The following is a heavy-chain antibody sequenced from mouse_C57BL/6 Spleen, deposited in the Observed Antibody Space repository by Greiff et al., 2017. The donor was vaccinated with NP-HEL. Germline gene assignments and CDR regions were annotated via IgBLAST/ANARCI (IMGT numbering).Heavy chain of an antibody. CDR1: GYTFTDYE. D-gene: IGHD1-1*01. CDR3: TRSYYYGSSYDAMDY. V-gene: IGHV1-15*01. Sequence: QVQLQQSGAELVRPGASVTLSCKASGYTFTDYEMHWVKQTPVHGLEWIGAIDPETGGTAYNQKFKGKAILTADKSSSTAHMELRSLTSEDSAVYYCTRSYYYGSSYDAMDYWGQGTSVTVSS. J-gene: IGHJ4*01. CDR2: IDPETGGT.